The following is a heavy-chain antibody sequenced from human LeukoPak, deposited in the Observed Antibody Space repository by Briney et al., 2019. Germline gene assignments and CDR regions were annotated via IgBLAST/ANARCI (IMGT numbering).Heavy chain of an antibody. V-gene: IGHV4-28*03. CDR3: ARGSGLSQGAGTTNYDY. D-gene: IGHD1-7*01. Sequence: SDTLSLTCAVSGYSITSSSWWGWIRQPPGKGLEWIGYIYHSGTTYYNPSLQSRVTMSVDTSKNQFSLKLSSVTAADTAVYYCARGSGLSQGAGTTNYDYWGQGTLITVSS. J-gene: IGHJ4*02. CDR2: IYHSGTT. CDR1: GYSITSSSW.